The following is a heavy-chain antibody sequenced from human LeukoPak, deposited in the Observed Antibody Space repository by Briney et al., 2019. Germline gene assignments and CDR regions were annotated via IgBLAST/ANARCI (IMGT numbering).Heavy chain of an antibody. CDR3: ALSSIHKDYYFGMDV. Sequence: ASVKVSCKASGYTFTSYGISWVRQAPGQGLEWMGWISAYNGNTNYAQKVQGRVTMTTDTSTSTAYMELRSLRSDDTAVYHCALSSIHKDYYFGMDVWGQGTTVTVSS. V-gene: IGHV1-18*01. D-gene: IGHD2-2*01. J-gene: IGHJ6*02. CDR1: GYTFTSYG. CDR2: ISAYNGNT.